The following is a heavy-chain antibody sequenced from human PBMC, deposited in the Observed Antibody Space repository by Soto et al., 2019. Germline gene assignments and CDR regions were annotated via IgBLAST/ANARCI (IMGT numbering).Heavy chain of an antibody. Sequence: PGGSLRLSCAVSGFTFSNNAMYWVRQAPGKGLGWVAFISFDSSEIHYADSVKGRFTISRDNPRNTLFLHVNSPRADDTAVYYCAIARVADSSHDHWGQGTLVTVSS. CDR1: GFTFSNNA. J-gene: IGHJ4*02. D-gene: IGHD2-15*01. CDR3: AIARVADSSHDH. CDR2: ISFDSSEI. V-gene: IGHV3-30*01.